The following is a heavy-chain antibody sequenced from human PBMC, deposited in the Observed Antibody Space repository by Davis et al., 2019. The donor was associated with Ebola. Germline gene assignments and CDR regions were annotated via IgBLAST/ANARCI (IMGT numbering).Heavy chain of an antibody. J-gene: IGHJ4*02. CDR3: ARDSDDYCFDY. D-gene: IGHD2-21*02. V-gene: IGHV3-30*02. Sequence: GESLKISCAASGFTFSSYWMHWVRQAPGRGLEWVAFVRSHGSDDHYADSVKGRFTTSRDNSKNTLYLQMNSLRPEDTAVYYCARDSDDYCFDYWGQGTLVTVSS. CDR1: GFTFSSYW. CDR2: VRSHGSDD.